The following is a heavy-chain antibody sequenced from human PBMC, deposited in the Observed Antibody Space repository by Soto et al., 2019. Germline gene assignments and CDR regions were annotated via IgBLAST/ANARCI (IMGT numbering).Heavy chain of an antibody. CDR3: VREDSWAYQLVPVHY. V-gene: IGHV3-49*04. CDR1: GFTFGAYA. D-gene: IGHD2-2*01. Sequence: PGGSLRLSCSASGFTFGAYAMSWVRKAPGKWLEWVGFIRNRGYGRTTEYAASVRGRFTISREDSKSIAYLDMNSLQTEDTSVYYCVREDSWAYQLVPVHYWVQGXQVTVHS. J-gene: IGHJ4*02. CDR2: IRNRGYGRTT.